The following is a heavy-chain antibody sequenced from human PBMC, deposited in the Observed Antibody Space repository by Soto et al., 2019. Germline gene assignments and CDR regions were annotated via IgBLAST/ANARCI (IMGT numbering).Heavy chain of an antibody. CDR1: GGSFSGYY. CDR3: ARSNYYDSSGYYLTFDY. J-gene: IGHJ4*02. Sequence: PSETLSLTCAVYGGSFSGYYWSWIRQPPGKGLEWIGEINHSGSTNYNPSLKSRVTISVDTSKNQFSLKLSSVTAADTAVYYCARSNYYDSSGYYLTFDYWGQGTLVTVSS. CDR2: INHSGST. V-gene: IGHV4-34*01. D-gene: IGHD3-22*01.